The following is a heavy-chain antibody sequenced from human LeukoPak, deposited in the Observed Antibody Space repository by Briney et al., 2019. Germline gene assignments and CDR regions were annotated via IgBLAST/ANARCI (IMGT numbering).Heavy chain of an antibody. CDR2: ISYDGSNK. V-gene: IGHV3-30*18. D-gene: IGHD6-13*01. CDR1: GLTFSSYG. CDR3: AKARTSPYSSSWYGVDY. J-gene: IGHJ4*02. Sequence: GGSLRLSCAASGLTFSSYGMHWVRQAPGKGLEWVAVISYDGSNKYYADSVKGRFTISRDNSKNTLYLQMNSLRVEDTAVYYCAKARTSPYSSSWYGVDYWGQGTLVTVSS.